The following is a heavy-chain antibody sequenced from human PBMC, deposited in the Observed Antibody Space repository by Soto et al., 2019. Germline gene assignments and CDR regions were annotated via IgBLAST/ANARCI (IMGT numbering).Heavy chain of an antibody. J-gene: IGHJ6*02. D-gene: IGHD3-10*01. Sequence: EVKLLESGGGLVQPGGSLRLSCAASGFTFSDFAMFWVRQAPGKGLDWVSVISGSDGTTYYADAVRGRFTISRDNSENTVSLQMVSLRADDTAVYYCAKVMGGSESYWGGSHYYYALDVWGQGTTVTVSS. CDR2: ISGSDGTT. CDR3: AKVMGGSESYWGGSHYYYALDV. V-gene: IGHV3-23*01. CDR1: GFTFSDFA.